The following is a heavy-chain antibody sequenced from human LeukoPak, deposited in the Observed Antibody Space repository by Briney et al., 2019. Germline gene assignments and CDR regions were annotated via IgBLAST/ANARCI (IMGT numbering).Heavy chain of an antibody. D-gene: IGHD6-6*01. CDR1: GFTFSSYT. CDR2: ISSSSTYM. Sequence: GGSLRLSCAASGFTFSSYTMNWVRQAPGRGLEWVSCISSSSTYMLYADSAKGRFTISRDNAKNSLYLQMNSLRAEDTAVYYCARDLDSSSFGGYYGMDVWGQGTTVTVSS. CDR3: ARDLDSSSFGGYYGMDV. J-gene: IGHJ6*02. V-gene: IGHV3-21*01.